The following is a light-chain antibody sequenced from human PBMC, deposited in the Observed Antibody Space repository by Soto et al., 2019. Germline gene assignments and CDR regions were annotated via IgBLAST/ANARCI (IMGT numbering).Light chain of an antibody. CDR1: NMGSKS. Sequence: SYELTQPPSVSVAPGKTARIPCGGNNMGSKSVHWYQQKPGQPPVLVIYYDSDRPSGIPERFSGSNSGNTATLTISRVEAGDEADYYCQVWDSSSDHSVFGGGTKLTV. CDR3: QVWDSSSDHSV. V-gene: IGLV3-21*04. CDR2: YDS. J-gene: IGLJ2*01.